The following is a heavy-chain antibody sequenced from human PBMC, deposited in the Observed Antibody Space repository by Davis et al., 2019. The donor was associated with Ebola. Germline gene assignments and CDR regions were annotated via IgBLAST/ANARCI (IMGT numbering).Heavy chain of an antibody. J-gene: IGHJ6*04. D-gene: IGHD2-15*01. CDR3: AREAVVVVAATHFYYYYGMDV. Sequence: AASVKVSCKASGFTFTSSAVQWVRQARGQRLEWIGWIVVGSGNTNYAQKFQERVTITRDMSTSTAYMELSSLRSEDTAVYYCAREAVVVVAATHFYYYYGMDVWSKGTTVTVSS. CDR2: IVVGSGNT. V-gene: IGHV1-58*01. CDR1: GFTFTSSA.